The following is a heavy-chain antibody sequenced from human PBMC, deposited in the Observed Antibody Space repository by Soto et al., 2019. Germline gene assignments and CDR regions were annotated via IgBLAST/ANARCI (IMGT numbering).Heavy chain of an antibody. J-gene: IGHJ4*02. CDR1: GYTFTICG. D-gene: IGHD3-22*01. Sequence: ASVKVSCKASGYTFTICGSIWVRQAPGQGLEWMGWISAYNGNTNYAQKLQGRVTMTTDTSTSTAYMELRSLRSDDTAVYYCARATVDSSGYYPSPFDYWGQGTLVTVSS. V-gene: IGHV1-18*01. CDR2: ISAYNGNT. CDR3: ARATVDSSGYYPSPFDY.